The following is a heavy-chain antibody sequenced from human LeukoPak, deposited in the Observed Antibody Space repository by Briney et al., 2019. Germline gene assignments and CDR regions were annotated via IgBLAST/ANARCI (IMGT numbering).Heavy chain of an antibody. CDR1: GGSFSGYY. J-gene: IGHJ6*03. Sequence: PSETLSLTCAVSGGSFSGYYWSWIRQPPGKGLEWIGEIDNSGSTNYNPSLKIRGTISVDTSKNHLSLKLISGIAAEAAVFYCWFSGLWLGSGYMDVWGKGNTVTVSS. CDR3: WFSGLWLGSGYMDV. D-gene: IGHD2-21*01. CDR2: IDNSGST. V-gene: IGHV4-34*01.